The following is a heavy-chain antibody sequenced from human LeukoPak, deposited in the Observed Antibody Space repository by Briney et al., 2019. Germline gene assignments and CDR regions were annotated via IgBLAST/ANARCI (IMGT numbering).Heavy chain of an antibody. J-gene: IGHJ6*03. CDR2: INWNGGST. Sequence: GGSLRLSCAASGFTFDDYGMSWVRHAPGKGLEWVSGINWNGGSTGYADAVKGRFTISRDNAKNSLYLQMNSLRAEDTALYYCARDLSGDYYYYMDVWGKGTTVTVSS. CDR3: ARDLSGDYYYYMDV. V-gene: IGHV3-20*04. D-gene: IGHD4-17*01. CDR1: GFTFDDYG.